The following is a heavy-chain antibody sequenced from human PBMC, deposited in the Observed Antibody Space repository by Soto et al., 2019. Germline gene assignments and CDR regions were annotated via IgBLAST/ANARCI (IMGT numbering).Heavy chain of an antibody. CDR2: ISAYNGNT. Sequence: ASVKVSCKASGYTFTSYGISWVRQAPGQGLERMGWISAYNGNTNYAQKLQGRVTMTTDTSTSTAYMELRSLRSDDTAVYYCARDFYDILTGFTPYAYYYGMDVWGQGTTVTVSS. CDR1: GYTFTSYG. D-gene: IGHD3-9*01. V-gene: IGHV1-18*01. CDR3: ARDFYDILTGFTPYAYYYGMDV. J-gene: IGHJ6*02.